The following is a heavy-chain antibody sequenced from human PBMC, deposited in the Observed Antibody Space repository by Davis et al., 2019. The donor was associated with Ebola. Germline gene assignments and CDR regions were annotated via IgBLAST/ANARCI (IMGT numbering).Heavy chain of an antibody. V-gene: IGHV3-30-3*01. CDR3: AKVFWNIAARPDPFDY. D-gene: IGHD6-6*01. J-gene: IGHJ4*02. CDR2: ISYDGSNK. Sequence: GESLKISCAASGFTFSSYAMHWVRQAPGKGLEWVAVISYDGSNKYYADSVKGRFTISRDTSKNTLFLHMKSLRAEDSAGYYCAKVFWNIAARPDPFDYWGQGTLVTVSS. CDR1: GFTFSSYA.